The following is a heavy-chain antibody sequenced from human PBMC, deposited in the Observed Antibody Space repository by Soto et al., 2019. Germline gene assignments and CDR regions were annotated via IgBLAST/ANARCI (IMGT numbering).Heavy chain of an antibody. J-gene: IGHJ6*03. CDR2: ISGSGGST. CDR3: AKELDIVVVVAATAENPEYYMDV. CDR1: GFTFSSYA. V-gene: IGHV3-23*01. Sequence: EVQLLESGGGLVQPGGSLRLSCAASGFTFSSYAMSWVRQAPGKGLEWVSAISGSGGSTYYADSVKGRFTISRDNSKNTLYLKMNSLRAEDTAVYYCAKELDIVVVVAATAENPEYYMDVWGKGTTVTVSS. D-gene: IGHD2-15*01.